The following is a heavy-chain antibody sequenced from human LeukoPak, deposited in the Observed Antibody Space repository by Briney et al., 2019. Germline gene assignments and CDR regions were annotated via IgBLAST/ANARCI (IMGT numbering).Heavy chain of an antibody. Sequence: GSLRLSCAPSGFTFSHYWMSWVRQPPGKGLEWVANIKEDGSEKYYVDSVKGRFTISRDNAKNSLSLQVNSLRAEDTAIYYCASEDSSGLDYWGQGTLVTVSS. V-gene: IGHV3-7*01. J-gene: IGHJ4*02. CDR1: GFTFSHYW. CDR2: IKEDGSEK. CDR3: ASEDSSGLDY. D-gene: IGHD6-19*01.